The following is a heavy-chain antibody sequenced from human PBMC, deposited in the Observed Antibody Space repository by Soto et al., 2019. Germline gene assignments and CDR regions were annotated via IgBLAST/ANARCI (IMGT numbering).Heavy chain of an antibody. CDR3: AAFATTGDAFDV. CDR2: IVVGSDNT. CDR1: GYTFTSYY. J-gene: IGHJ3*01. V-gene: IGHV1-58*02. Sequence: SVKVSCKASGYTFTSYYMHWVRQARGQRPEWIGWIVVGSDNTNYAQKFQERVTITRDMSTSTAYMELSSLRSEDTAVYYCAAFATTGDAFDVWGQGTMVTVSS. D-gene: IGHD4-17*01.